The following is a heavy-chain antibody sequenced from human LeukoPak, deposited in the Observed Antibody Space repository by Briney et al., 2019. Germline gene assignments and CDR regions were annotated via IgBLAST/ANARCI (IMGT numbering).Heavy chain of an antibody. J-gene: IGHJ6*02. D-gene: IGHD5-18*01. Sequence: GASVKVSRKASGYTFTSYDINWVRQATGQGLEWMGWMNPNSGNTGYAQKFQGRVTMTKNTSISTAYMELSSLRSEDTAVYYCARGQYSYADYYYYYGMDVWGQGTTVTVSS. CDR1: GYTFTSYD. CDR3: ARGQYSYADYYYYYGMDV. CDR2: MNPNSGNT. V-gene: IGHV1-8*01.